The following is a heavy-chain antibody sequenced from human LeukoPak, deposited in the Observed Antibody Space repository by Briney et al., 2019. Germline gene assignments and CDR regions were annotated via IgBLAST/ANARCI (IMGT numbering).Heavy chain of an antibody. CDR3: ARVGYRGTYTDFDY. J-gene: IGHJ4*02. CDR2: ISSSSSYI. D-gene: IGHD1-26*01. Sequence: GGSLRLSCAASGFXFSSYSISWVRQAPGKGLEWLSRISSSSSYIYYSDSVKGRFTISRDNAKNSQYLQMNSLRVEDTAVYCCARVGYRGTYTDFDYWGQGTLVTVSS. V-gene: IGHV3-21*01. CDR1: GFXFSSYS.